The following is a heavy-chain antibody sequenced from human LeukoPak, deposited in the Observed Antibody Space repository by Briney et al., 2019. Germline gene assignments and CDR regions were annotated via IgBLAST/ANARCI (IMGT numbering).Heavy chain of an antibody. CDR3: ARGVKTNSVGY. Sequence: GGSLRLSCAASGFTFSSYGMHWVRQAPGKGLEWVSGINWNGGSTGYADSVKGRFTISRDNAKNSLYLQMNSLRAEDTAVYYCARGVKTNSVGYWGQGTLVTVSS. J-gene: IGHJ4*02. D-gene: IGHD4-23*01. CDR2: INWNGGST. V-gene: IGHV3-20*04. CDR1: GFTFSSYG.